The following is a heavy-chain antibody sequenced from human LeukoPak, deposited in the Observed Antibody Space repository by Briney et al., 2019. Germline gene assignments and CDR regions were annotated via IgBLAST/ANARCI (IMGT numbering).Heavy chain of an antibody. CDR2: ISATGNTI. V-gene: IGHV3-48*03. CDR3: AREDLVGAIDY. J-gene: IGHJ4*02. CDR1: GFSFDSYE. D-gene: IGHD1-26*01. Sequence: GGSLRLSCVVSGFSFDSYEMDWVRQAPGKGLEWLSYISATGNTIYDADSVKGRFTISRDNAKNSLYLQMNSLRVEDTATYYYAREDLVGAIDYWGQGTLVTVSS.